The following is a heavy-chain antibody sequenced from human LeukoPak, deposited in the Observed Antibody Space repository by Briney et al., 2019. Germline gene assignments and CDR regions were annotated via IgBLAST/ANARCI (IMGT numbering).Heavy chain of an antibody. V-gene: IGHV3-74*01. CDR2: IGSDGSVT. CDR3: ASQLSSYPAGS. D-gene: IGHD2-2*01. CDR1: GFTFSIYW. Sequence: GGSLRLSCAAPGFTFSIYWMHWVRQEAGKGLVWVSGIGSDGSVTTYADSVKGRFTISRDNAKNTLYLQMNTLRVEDTAVYYCASQLSSYPAGSWGQGTQVTVSS. J-gene: IGHJ5*02.